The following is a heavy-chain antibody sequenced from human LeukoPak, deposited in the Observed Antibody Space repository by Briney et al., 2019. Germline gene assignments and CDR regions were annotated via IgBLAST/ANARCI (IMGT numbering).Heavy chain of an antibody. CDR1: GYSLSGGYT. CDR2: VYHTGTT. CDR3: ASAHYEATGLGYYFKF. V-gene: IGHV4-38-2*02. Sequence: ASETLSLTCNVAGYSLSGGYTWACIRQSPGKGLEWIGTVYHTGTTYYSPSLKSRLAVSLDTSTNRFSLKLTSVTATDTAVYYCASAHYEATGLGYYFKFWGQGTLVSVSS. J-gene: IGHJ4*02. D-gene: IGHD2-8*02.